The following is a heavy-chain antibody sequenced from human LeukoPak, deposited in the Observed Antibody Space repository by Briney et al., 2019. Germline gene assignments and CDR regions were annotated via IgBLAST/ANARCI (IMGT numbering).Heavy chain of an antibody. Sequence: GGSLRLSCAASGFTFSSYSMNWVRQAPGKGPQWVSYISSSSGTIYYADSVKGRFTISRDNAKNSLYLQMNSLRAEDTAVYYCAKSSGSYGFDYWGQGTLVTVSS. J-gene: IGHJ4*02. V-gene: IGHV3-48*01. CDR3: AKSSGSYGFDY. CDR1: GFTFSSYS. CDR2: ISSSSGTI. D-gene: IGHD1-26*01.